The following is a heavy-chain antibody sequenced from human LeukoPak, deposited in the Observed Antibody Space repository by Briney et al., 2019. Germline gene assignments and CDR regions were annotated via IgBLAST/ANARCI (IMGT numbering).Heavy chain of an antibody. D-gene: IGHD3-10*01. Sequence: TGGSLRLSCAASGFTFSGSAMHWVRQASGKGPEWVGRIRSKANSYATAYAASVKGRFTISRDDSKNTAYLQMNSLKTEDTAVYYCTRRGRVNDYWGQGTLGTVSS. J-gene: IGHJ4*02. V-gene: IGHV3-73*01. CDR3: TRRGRVNDY. CDR1: GFTFSGSA. CDR2: IRSKANSYAT.